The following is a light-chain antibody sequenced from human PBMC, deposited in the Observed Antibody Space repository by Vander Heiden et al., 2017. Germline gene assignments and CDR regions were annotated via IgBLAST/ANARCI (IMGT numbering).Light chain of an antibody. V-gene: IGKV1-39*01. CDR2: AAS. J-gene: IGKJ4*01. CDR1: QSISTY. CDR3: QQSYSTPLT. Sequence: DIHKPQSPSSLSASVGDRVTITCRASQSISTYLNWYRQKPGKAPKLLISAASSLQSGVPSRFSGSGSGTDFTLTISSLQPEDFATYYCQQSYSTPLTFGGGTKVEIK.